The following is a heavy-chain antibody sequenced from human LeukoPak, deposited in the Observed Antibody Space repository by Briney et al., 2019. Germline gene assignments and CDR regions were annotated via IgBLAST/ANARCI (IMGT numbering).Heavy chain of an antibody. CDR3: ARGPTGGYYDSSGYYHYWYFDL. Sequence: SETLSLTCTVSGGSISSGGYYWSWIRQHPGKGLGWIGYIYYSGSTYYNPSLKSRVTISVDTSKNQFSLKLSSVTAADTAVYYCARGPTGGYYDSSGYYHYWYFDLWGRGTLVTVSS. CDR1: GGSISSGGYY. J-gene: IGHJ2*01. D-gene: IGHD3-22*01. CDR2: IYYSGST. V-gene: IGHV4-31*03.